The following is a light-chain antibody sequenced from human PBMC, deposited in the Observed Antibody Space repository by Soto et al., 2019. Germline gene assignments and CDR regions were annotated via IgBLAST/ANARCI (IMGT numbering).Light chain of an antibody. V-gene: IGLV2-14*01. CDR1: SSDVGGYNY. CDR3: SSYTSSSTLVV. Sequence: QSALTQPASVSGSPGQSITISCTGTSSDVGGYNYVSWYQQHPGKAPKLMIYDVSNRPSGVSNRSSGSKSGNTASLTISGLQAEDEDDYYCSSYTSSSTLVVFGGGTKVTVL. J-gene: IGLJ2*01. CDR2: DVS.